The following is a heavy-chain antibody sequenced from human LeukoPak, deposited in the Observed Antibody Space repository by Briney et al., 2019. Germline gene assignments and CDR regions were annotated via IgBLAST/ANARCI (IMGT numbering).Heavy chain of an antibody. CDR2: ISYDGSNK. Sequence: HPGGSLRLSCAASGFTFSSYAMDWVRQAPGKGLEGVAVISYDGSNKYYADSVKGRFTISRDNSKNTLYLQMNSLRAEDTAVYYCARDVIAAAGSPPFGPWGQGTLVTVSS. CDR3: ARDVIAAAGSPPFGP. D-gene: IGHD6-13*01. CDR1: GFTFSSYA. V-gene: IGHV3-30*04. J-gene: IGHJ5*02.